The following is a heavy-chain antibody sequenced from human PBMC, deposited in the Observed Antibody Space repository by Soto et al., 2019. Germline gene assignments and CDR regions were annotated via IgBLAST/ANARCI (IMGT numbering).Heavy chain of an antibody. D-gene: IGHD2-2*01. Sequence: GASVKVSCKASGYTLISYGISWVRQAPGQGLEWMGWISVSNGNTNYAQKFQGRVTMTTETSTNTAYMELRSLRSDDTAVYYCARDCSSSSCPDNNPFDIWGQGTMVTVSS. CDR1: GYTLISYG. CDR3: ARDCSSSSCPDNNPFDI. J-gene: IGHJ3*02. CDR2: ISVSNGNT. V-gene: IGHV1-18*01.